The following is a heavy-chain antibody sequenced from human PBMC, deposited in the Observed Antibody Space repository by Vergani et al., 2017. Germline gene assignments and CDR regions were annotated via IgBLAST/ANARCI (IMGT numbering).Heavy chain of an antibody. CDR3: AKLDAYDFWSGSYFDY. Sequence: VQLVESGGGLVKPGGSLRLSCAASGFTFSDYYMSWIRQAPGKGLEWVSYISSSASTIYYADSVKGRFTISRDNAKSSLYLQMNSLRAEDTALYYCAKLDAYDFWSGSYFDYWGQGTLVTVSS. D-gene: IGHD3-3*01. V-gene: IGHV3-11*01. J-gene: IGHJ4*02. CDR2: ISSSASTI. CDR1: GFTFSDYY.